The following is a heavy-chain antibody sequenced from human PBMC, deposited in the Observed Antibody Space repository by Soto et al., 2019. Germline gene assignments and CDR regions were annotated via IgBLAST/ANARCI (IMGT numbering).Heavy chain of an antibody. J-gene: IGHJ6*03. CDR2: IYSGGST. CDR3: ARDRYRNYWDDYYYMGV. V-gene: IGHV3-66*01. Sequence: EVQLVESGGGLVQHGGSLRLSCAASGFTVSSNYMSWVRQAPGKGLEWVSVIYSGGSTYYADSVKGRFTISSDNSKNTLYLQMNSLSAKYTAVYYCARDRYRNYWDDYYYMGVWGKGTTVTVSS. D-gene: IGHD4-4*01. CDR1: GFTVSSNY.